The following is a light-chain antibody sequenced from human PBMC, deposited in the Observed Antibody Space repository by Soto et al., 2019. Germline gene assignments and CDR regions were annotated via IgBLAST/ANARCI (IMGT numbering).Light chain of an antibody. CDR1: SSDVGSYNL. J-gene: IGLJ1*01. CDR3: CSYAGTNTFV. Sequence: QSALTQPASVSGSPGQSITISCTGTSSDVGSYNLVSWYQQHPGKAPKLMIYEGNKRPSGVSNPFSGSKSANTASLTISGLQTEDEADYYCCSYAGTNTFVFGTGTKLTVL. CDR2: EGN. V-gene: IGLV2-23*01.